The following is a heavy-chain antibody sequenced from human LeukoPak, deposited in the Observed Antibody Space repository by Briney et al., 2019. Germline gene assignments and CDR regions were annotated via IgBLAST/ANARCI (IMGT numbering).Heavy chain of an antibody. V-gene: IGHV4-59*01. D-gene: IGHD3/OR15-3a*01. CDR2: IYYSGST. CDR1: GGSISSYH. Sequence: SETLSLTCTVSGGSISSYHWSWIRQPPGKGLEWIGDIYYSGSTNYNPSLKRRVTISVDTSKNQFSLKLSSVTAADTAVYYCAGTGYPPPNYNYYGMDVWGQGTTVTVSS. CDR3: AGTGYPPPNYNYYGMDV. J-gene: IGHJ6*02.